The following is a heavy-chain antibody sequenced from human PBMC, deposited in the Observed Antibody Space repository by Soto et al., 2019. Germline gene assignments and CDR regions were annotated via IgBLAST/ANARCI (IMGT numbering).Heavy chain of an antibody. CDR2: IYYSGST. V-gene: IGHV4-59*08. D-gene: IGHD4-17*01. J-gene: IGHJ1*01. CDR3: ARRYGGTLDH. Sequence: SETLSLTCTVSGGSISSYYWSCIRQPPGKGLEWIGYIYYSGSTNYNPSLKSRVTISVDTSKNQFSLKLSSVTAADTAVYYCARRYGGTLDHWGQGILVTVSS. CDR1: GGSISSYY.